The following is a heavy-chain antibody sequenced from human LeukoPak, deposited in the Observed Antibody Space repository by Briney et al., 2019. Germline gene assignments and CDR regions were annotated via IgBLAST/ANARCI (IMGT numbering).Heavy chain of an antibody. CDR1: GFTFSSYA. D-gene: IGHD3-10*01. CDR2: ISGSGGST. CDR3: ARGFNRGFDP. Sequence: GGSLRLSCAASGFTFSSYAMSWVRQAPGKGLEWVSAISGSGGSTYYADSVKGRFTISRDNSKNMLHLQMNSLRAEDTAVYYCARGFNRGFDPWGQGTLVIVSS. V-gene: IGHV3-23*01. J-gene: IGHJ5*02.